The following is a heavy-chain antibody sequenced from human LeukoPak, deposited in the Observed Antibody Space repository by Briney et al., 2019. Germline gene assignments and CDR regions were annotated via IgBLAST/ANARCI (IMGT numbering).Heavy chain of an antibody. D-gene: IGHD3-3*01. Sequence: TGGALRLSCAASGFTFSSYDMHWVRQATGKGLEWVSAIGTAGDTYYPGSVKGRFTISRDNARNSLYLQMNSLRAEDTAVYYCARVGYSDFWSGYYWDYWGQGTLATVSS. J-gene: IGHJ4*02. CDR1: GFTFSSYD. V-gene: IGHV3-13*01. CDR3: ARVGYSDFWSGYYWDY. CDR2: IGTAGDT.